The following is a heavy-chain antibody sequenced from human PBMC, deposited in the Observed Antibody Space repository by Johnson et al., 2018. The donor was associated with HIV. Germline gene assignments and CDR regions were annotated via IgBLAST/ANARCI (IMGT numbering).Heavy chain of an antibody. CDR2: IRYDGSNK. D-gene: IGHD6-13*01. J-gene: IGHJ3*02. Sequence: QVQLVESGGGLVQPGGSLRLSCAASGFTFSSYGMHWVRQAPGKGLEWVAFIRYDGSNKCYADSVTGRFSISRDDSKNTMYLKMNSMKTEDTAVYYCTTDWYSSSWYGALDAFDIWGQGTMVTVSS. CDR1: GFTFSSYG. CDR3: TTDWYSSSWYGALDAFDI. V-gene: IGHV3-30*02.